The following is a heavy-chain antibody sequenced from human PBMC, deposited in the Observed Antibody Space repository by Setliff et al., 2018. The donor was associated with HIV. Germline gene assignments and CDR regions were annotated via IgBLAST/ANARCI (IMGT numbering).Heavy chain of an antibody. J-gene: IGHJ4*02. CDR2: INPGNDYT. D-gene: IGHD4-17*01. V-gene: IGHV1-3*01. CDR1: GYAFIRYA. Sequence: ASVKVSCKASGYAFIRYAILWVRQAPGQGLEWMGWINPGNDYTKYSQKFQGRVTITRDASASTAYMELSSLRSEDTAVYYCARSPGDYLFDYWGQGTLVTVSS. CDR3: ARSPGDYLFDY.